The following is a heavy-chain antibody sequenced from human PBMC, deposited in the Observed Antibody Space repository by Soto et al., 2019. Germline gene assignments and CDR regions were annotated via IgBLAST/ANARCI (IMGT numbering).Heavy chain of an antibody. CDR3: ATPGDGSGSYYNEIFDY. CDR1: GYTLTELS. D-gene: IGHD3-10*01. V-gene: IGHV1-24*01. CDR2: FDPEDGET. J-gene: IGHJ4*02. Sequence: GASVKVSCKVSGYTLTELSMHWVRQAPGKGLEWMGGFDPEDGETIYAQKFQGRVTMTEDTSTDTAYMELSSLRSEDTAVYYCATPGDGSGSYYNEIFDYWGQGTLVTVSS.